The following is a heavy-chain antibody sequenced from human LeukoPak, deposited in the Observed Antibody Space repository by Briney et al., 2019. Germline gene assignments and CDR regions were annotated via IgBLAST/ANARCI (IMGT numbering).Heavy chain of an antibody. V-gene: IGHV1-69*13. CDR2: IIPIFGTA. J-gene: IGHJ6*03. Sequence: ASVKVSCKASGGTFSSYAISWVRQAPGQGLEWMGGIIPIFGTANYAQKFQGRVTITADESTSTAYMELSSLRSEDTAVYYCASGIVVVPAARDYYYYYMDVWGKGTTVTVSS. CDR1: GGTFSSYA. D-gene: IGHD2-2*01. CDR3: ASGIVVVPAARDYYYYYMDV.